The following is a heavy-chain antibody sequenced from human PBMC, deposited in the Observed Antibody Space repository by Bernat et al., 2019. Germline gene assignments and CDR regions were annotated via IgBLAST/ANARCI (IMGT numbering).Heavy chain of an antibody. CDR2: IIPIFGTA. Sequence: QVQLVQSGAEVKKPGSSVKVSCKASGGTFSSYAISWVRQAPGQGLEWMGGIIPIFGTANYAQKFQGRVTITADESTSTAYMELSSLRSEDTAVYYCAGDGSGGNYYDSSGYFDYWGQGPLVTVSS. CDR3: AGDGSGGNYYDSSGYFDY. J-gene: IGHJ4*02. CDR1: GGTFSSYA. V-gene: IGHV1-69*01. D-gene: IGHD3-22*01.